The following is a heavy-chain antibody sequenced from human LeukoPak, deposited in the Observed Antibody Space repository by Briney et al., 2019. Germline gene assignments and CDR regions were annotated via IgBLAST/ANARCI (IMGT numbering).Heavy chain of an antibody. CDR2: IYYSGST. J-gene: IGHJ4*02. D-gene: IGHD6-13*01. V-gene: IGHV4-39*01. Sequence: SQTLSLTCTVSGGSISSSSYYWGWIRQPPGKGLEWIGTIYYSGSTYYNPSLKSRVTLSVDTSKNQFSLKLSSVTAADTAVYYCARRVQQLGYFDYWGQGTLVTVSS. CDR1: GGSISSSSYY. CDR3: ARRVQQLGYFDY.